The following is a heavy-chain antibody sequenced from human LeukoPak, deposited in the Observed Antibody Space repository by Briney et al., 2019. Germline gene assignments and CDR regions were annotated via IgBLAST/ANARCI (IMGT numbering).Heavy chain of an antibody. D-gene: IGHD4-11*01. CDR3: ARAEMTNIDY. CDR2: ISYDGPNK. J-gene: IGHJ4*02. V-gene: IGHV3-30*03. CDR1: GFTFSSYG. Sequence: GGSLRLSCAASGFTFSSYGMHWVRQPPGRGLEWVAVISYDGPNKYYADSVKGRFTISRDNAKNSLYLQMNSLRTEDTAVYYCARAEMTNIDYWGQGTLVTVSS.